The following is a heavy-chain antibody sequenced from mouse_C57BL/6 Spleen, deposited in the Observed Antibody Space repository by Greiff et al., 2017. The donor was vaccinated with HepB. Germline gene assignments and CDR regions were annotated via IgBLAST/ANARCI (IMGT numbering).Heavy chain of an antibody. CDR1: GYSITSGYY. V-gene: IGHV3-6*01. D-gene: IGHD1-1*01. CDR2: ISYDGSN. CDR3: ARDLTTEWAMDY. J-gene: IGHJ4*01. Sequence: EVQLLESGPGLVKPSQSLSLTCSVTGYSITSGYYWNWIRQFPGNKLEWMGYISYDGSNNYNPSLKNRISITRDTSKNQFFLKLNSVTTEDTATYYCARDLTTEWAMDYWGQGTSVTVSS.